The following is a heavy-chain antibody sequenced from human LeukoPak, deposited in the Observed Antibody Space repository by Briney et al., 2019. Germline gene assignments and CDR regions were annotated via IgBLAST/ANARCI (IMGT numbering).Heavy chain of an antibody. Sequence: PGGSLRLSCAASGFTFSDSDMHWVRQPTGKGLEWVAAIGTAGDTYYTGSVKGRFTISRENAKNSLYLQMNSLRAGDTAVYYCARVAKERVGGVYYFDYWGQGTLVTVSS. CDR3: ARVAKERVGGVYYFDY. J-gene: IGHJ4*02. CDR1: GFTFSDSD. D-gene: IGHD1-1*01. CDR2: IGTAGDT. V-gene: IGHV3-13*01.